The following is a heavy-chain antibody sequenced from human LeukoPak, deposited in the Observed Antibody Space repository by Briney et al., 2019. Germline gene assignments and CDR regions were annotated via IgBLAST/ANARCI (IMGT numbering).Heavy chain of an antibody. Sequence: TSRTLSLACAVSGDSFSSNSAAWNWIRQSPSRGLEWLGRTYYRSKLYNDYAVSVKSRITINPDTSKNQFSLQLNSVTPEDTAVYYCARAEQWQDAFDIWGQGTMVTVSS. D-gene: IGHD6-19*01. V-gene: IGHV6-1*01. J-gene: IGHJ3*02. CDR3: ARAEQWQDAFDI. CDR2: TYYRSKLYN. CDR1: GDSFSSNSAA.